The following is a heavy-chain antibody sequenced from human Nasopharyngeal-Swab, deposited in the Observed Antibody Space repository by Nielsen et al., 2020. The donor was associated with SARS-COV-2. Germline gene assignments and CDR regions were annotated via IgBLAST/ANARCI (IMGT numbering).Heavy chain of an antibody. CDR3: ASEPGGMAAPGKHFDP. CDR2: ITPSGGAT. Sequence: ASVKVSCKASGFTFSHYFMHWVRQAPGQGLEWMGVITPSGGATNYARKFRRRVTMTRDPSTSTVYLDLSSLKSEDTAVYFCASEPGGMAAPGKHFDPWGQGTLVTVSS. D-gene: IGHD6-13*01. V-gene: IGHV1-46*01. J-gene: IGHJ5*02. CDR1: GFTFSHYF.